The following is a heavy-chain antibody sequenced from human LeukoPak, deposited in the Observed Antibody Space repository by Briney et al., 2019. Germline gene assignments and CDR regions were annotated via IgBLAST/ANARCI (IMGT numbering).Heavy chain of an antibody. CDR3: AKGVLRTGGDY. D-gene: IGHD3-16*01. Sequence: GGSLRLSCAASGFTVSSNYMSWVRQAPGKGLEWVSSIIGSGSNTYYADSVKGRFTISRDNSKNTLYLQMNSLRAEDTAVYYCAKGVLRTGGDYWGQGTLVTVSS. CDR1: GFTVSSNY. CDR2: IIGSGSNT. J-gene: IGHJ4*02. V-gene: IGHV3-23*01.